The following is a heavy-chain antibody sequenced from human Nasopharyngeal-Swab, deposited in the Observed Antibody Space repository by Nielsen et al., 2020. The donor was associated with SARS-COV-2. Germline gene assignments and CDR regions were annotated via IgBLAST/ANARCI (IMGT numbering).Heavy chain of an antibody. D-gene: IGHD4-11*01. Sequence: GESLKISCGASGFTFSSYAMSWVRQAPGKGLEWVSAISGSGGSTYYADSVKGRFTISRDNSKNTLYLQMNSLRAEDTAVYYCAKDDRMTTVTSFDYWGQGTLVTVSS. CDR2: ISGSGGST. J-gene: IGHJ4*02. CDR1: GFTFSSYA. CDR3: AKDDRMTTVTSFDY. V-gene: IGHV3-23*01.